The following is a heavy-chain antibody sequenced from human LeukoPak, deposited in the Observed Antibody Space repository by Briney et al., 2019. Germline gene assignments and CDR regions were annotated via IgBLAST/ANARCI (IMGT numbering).Heavy chain of an antibody. D-gene: IGHD3-10*01. CDR3: AKERMVRGAYFDY. CDR1: GFTFSNYA. Sequence: HAGGSLRLSCAASGFTFSNYAMSWVRQAPGKGLEWVSAISGTGSSTYYADSVKGRFTISRDNSKNTLYLQMNSLRAEDTAVYYCAKERMVRGAYFDYWGQGTLVTVSS. J-gene: IGHJ4*02. V-gene: IGHV3-23*01. CDR2: ISGTGSST.